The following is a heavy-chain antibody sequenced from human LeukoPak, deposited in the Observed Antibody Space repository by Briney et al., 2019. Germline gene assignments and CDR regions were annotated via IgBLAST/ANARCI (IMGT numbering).Heavy chain of an antibody. CDR2: TYYRSKWYN. V-gene: IGHV6-1*01. Sequence: SQTLSLTCAISGDSVSSNSAAWHWLRQSPSRGLEWLGRTYYRSKWYNDYAVSVKSRITINPDTSKNQFSLQLNSVTPEDTAVYYCAREIGDGYNYYYYYMDVWGKGTTVTVSS. CDR3: AREIGDGYNYYYYYMDV. J-gene: IGHJ6*03. D-gene: IGHD5-24*01. CDR1: GDSVSSNSAA.